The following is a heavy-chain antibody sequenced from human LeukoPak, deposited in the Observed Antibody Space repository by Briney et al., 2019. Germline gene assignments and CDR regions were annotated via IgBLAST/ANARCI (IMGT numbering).Heavy chain of an antibody. CDR3: VRRDNTGWNYFDC. Sequence: SETLSLTCTVSGGSISSGSYYWSWVRQPAGEGLEWIGRIYTSGSTNYNPSLKSRVTISVDTSKNQFSLKLSSVTAADTAVYYCVRRDNTGWNYFDCWGQGILVTVSS. CDR2: IYTSGST. D-gene: IGHD6-19*01. V-gene: IGHV4-61*02. J-gene: IGHJ4*02. CDR1: GGSISSGSYY.